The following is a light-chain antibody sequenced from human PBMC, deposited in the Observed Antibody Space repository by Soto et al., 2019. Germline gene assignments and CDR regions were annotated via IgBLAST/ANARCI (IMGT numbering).Light chain of an antibody. V-gene: IGKV3-20*01. CDR1: QSVSSSY. CDR3: QQDGSSPIFT. J-gene: IGKJ3*01. CDR2: GAS. Sequence: EIVLTQSPGTLSLSPGERATLSCRASQSVSSSYLAWYQQKPGQAPRLLIYGASSRATGIPDRFSGSGSGTDFALNISRLEPEDFSVYYCQQDGSSPIFTFGPGTKVDIK.